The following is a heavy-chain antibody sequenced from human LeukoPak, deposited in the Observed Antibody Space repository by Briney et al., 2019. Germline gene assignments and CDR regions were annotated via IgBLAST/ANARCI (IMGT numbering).Heavy chain of an antibody. CDR3: AKKGGYCSSTSCSRPFDY. CDR2: IKQDGSEK. CDR1: GFTFSSYW. D-gene: IGHD2-2*01. V-gene: IGHV3-7*03. Sequence: PGGSLRLSCAASGFTFSSYWMSWVRQAPGKGLEWVANIKQDGSEKYYVDSVKGRFTISRDNAKNSLYLQMNSLRAEDTAVYYCAKKGGYCSSTSCSRPFDYWGQGTLVTVSS. J-gene: IGHJ4*02.